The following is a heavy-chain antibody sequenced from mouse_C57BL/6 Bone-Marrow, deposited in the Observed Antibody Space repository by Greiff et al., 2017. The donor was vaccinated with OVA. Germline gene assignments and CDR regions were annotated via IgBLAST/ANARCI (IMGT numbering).Heavy chain of an antibody. Sequence: EVKLVESGGGLVQPGGSMKLSCAASGFTFSDAWMDWVRQSPEKGLEWVAEIRNKANNHATYYAESVKGRFTISRDDSKSSVYLQMNSLRAEDTGIYYCTRELITTVVAPYFDVWGTGTTVTVSS. CDR1: GFTFSDAW. D-gene: IGHD1-1*01. J-gene: IGHJ1*03. CDR3: TRELITTVVAPYFDV. CDR2: IRNKANNHAT. V-gene: IGHV6-6*01.